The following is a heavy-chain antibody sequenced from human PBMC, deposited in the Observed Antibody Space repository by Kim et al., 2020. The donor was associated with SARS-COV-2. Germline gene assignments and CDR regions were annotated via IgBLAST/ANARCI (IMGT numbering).Heavy chain of an antibody. J-gene: IGHJ4*02. Sequence: ASVKVSCKASGYTFTGYYMHWVRQAPGQGLEWMGWINPNSGGTNYAQKFQGRVTMTRDTSIRTAYMELSRLRSDDTAVYYCARLYSGSYLEGLDYWGQGTLVTLSS. CDR3: ARLYSGSYLEGLDY. CDR1: GYTFTGYY. V-gene: IGHV1-2*02. D-gene: IGHD1-26*01. CDR2: INPNSGGT.